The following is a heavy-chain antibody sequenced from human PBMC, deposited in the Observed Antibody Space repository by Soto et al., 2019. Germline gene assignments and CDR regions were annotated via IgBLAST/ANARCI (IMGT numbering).Heavy chain of an antibody. CDR2: IYWDDDK. Sequence: SGPTLVNPTQTLTLTCTVSGFSLSTSGVGVGWIRQPPGKALEWLAVIYWDDDKRYSPSVKSRVTITKDTSKNQVVLTMTNMDPVDTGTYFCAHRLLRYAWHYGLFDYWGQGTPVTVSS. CDR1: GFSLSTSGVG. J-gene: IGHJ4*02. CDR3: AHRLLRYAWHYGLFDY. D-gene: IGHD1-7*01. V-gene: IGHV2-5*02.